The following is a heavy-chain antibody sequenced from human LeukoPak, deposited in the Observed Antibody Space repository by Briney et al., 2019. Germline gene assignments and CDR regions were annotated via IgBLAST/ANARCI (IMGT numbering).Heavy chain of an antibody. CDR1: GDSISTSSYY. Sequence: PSETLSLTCSVSGDSISTSSYYWGWIRQPPGKGLEWIGTIYYSGSTYYNPSLTSRVTISVDTSKNQFSLKLSSVTAADTAVYYCARDITTHRHPYCSGGSCYSGIGGWFDPWGQGTLVTVSS. D-gene: IGHD2-15*01. CDR2: IYYSGST. CDR3: ARDITTHRHPYCSGGSCYSGIGGWFDP. J-gene: IGHJ5*02. V-gene: IGHV4-39*07.